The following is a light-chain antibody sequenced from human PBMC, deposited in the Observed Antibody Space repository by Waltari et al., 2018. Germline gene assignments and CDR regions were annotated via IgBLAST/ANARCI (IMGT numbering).Light chain of an antibody. CDR3: AAWDDSVSGWV. CDR1: SSSIGSSY. J-gene: IGLJ3*02. V-gene: IGLV1-47*01. Sequence: QSVLTQPPSASGTPGQRVTISCSGSSSSIGSSYVSWYQQLPGTAPKLLLYRNNQRPSGIPDRFVGSKSGTSASLAISGLRSEDEADYYCAAWDDSVSGWVFGGGTKLTVL. CDR2: RNN.